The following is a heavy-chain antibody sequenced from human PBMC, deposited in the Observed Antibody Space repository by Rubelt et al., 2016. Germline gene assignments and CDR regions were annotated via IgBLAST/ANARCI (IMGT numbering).Heavy chain of an antibody. CDR2: ILPILGIA. CDR1: GGTFSSYA. J-gene: IGHJ4*02. V-gene: IGHV1-69*04. D-gene: IGHD6-6*01. CDR3: ARDAPSSIAARLVDY. Sequence: QVQLVQSGAEVKKPGSSVKVSCKASGGTFSSYAISWVRQAPGQGLEWMGRILPILGIANYAQKFQCRVTMTADKSPSTAYMELSSLRSEDTAVYYCARDAPSSIAARLVDYWGQGTLVTVSS.